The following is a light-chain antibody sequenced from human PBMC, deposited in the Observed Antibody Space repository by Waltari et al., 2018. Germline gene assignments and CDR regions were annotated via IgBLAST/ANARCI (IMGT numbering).Light chain of an antibody. J-gene: IGKJ1*01. CDR1: ESIATN. CDR2: HAS. Sequence: EILLTQSPDTLSVSTGEKVPLSCRASESIATNLPWYQQRPGQAPRLLIFHASSRATDIPAKFSGSGSGTEFTLTISSLQAEDFAVYYCQQYNNWPPSTFGQGTKVEFK. V-gene: IGKV3-15*01. CDR3: QQYNNWPPST.